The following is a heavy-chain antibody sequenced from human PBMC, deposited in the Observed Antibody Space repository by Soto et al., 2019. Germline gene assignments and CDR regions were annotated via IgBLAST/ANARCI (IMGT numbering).Heavy chain of an antibody. CDR3: ARNGYCSGGSCYGGPFDY. V-gene: IGHV4-59*08. D-gene: IGHD2-15*01. CDR2: IYYSGST. CDR1: GGSISSYY. Sequence: SETLSLTCTVSGGSISSYYWSWIRQPPGKGLEWIGYIYYSGSTTYNPSLKSRVTISVDTSKNQFSLKLSLVTAAATAVYYCARNGYCSGGSCYGGPFDYWGQGTLVTVSS. J-gene: IGHJ4*02.